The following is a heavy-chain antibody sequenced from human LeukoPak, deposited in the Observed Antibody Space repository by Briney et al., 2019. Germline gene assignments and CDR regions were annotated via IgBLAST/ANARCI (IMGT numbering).Heavy chain of an antibody. CDR3: ARDAAGIVGATPLDY. J-gene: IGHJ4*02. V-gene: IGHV3-33*01. CDR2: IWYDGSNK. Sequence: GRSLRLSCAASGFTFSSYGMHWVRQAPGKGLEWVAVIWYDGSNKYYADSVKGRFTISRDNSKNTLYPQMNSLRAEDTAVYYCARDAAGIVGATPLDYWGQGTLVTVSS. CDR1: GFTFSSYG. D-gene: IGHD1-26*01.